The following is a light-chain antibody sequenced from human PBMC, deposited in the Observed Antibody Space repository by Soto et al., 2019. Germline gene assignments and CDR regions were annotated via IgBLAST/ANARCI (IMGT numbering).Light chain of an antibody. Sequence: QSVLTQPRSVSGSPGQSVTISCTGTSSDVGSYNYVSWYQQHPGKAPKLLISEVSNRPSGVSNRFSGSKSDNTASLTISGLQAEDEADYYCSSYTSGSTFVFGTGTKLTVL. CDR2: EVS. CDR1: SSDVGSYNY. CDR3: SSYTSGSTFV. V-gene: IGLV2-14*01. J-gene: IGLJ1*01.